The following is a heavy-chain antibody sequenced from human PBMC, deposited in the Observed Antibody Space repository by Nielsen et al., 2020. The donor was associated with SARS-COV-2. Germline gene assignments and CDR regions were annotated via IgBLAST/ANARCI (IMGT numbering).Heavy chain of an antibody. CDR2: ISYDGSNK. V-gene: IGHV3-30*18. CDR3: AKLGEAVSY. CDR1: GFTFSSYG. J-gene: IGHJ4*02. D-gene: IGHD3-16*01. Sequence: GESLKISCAASGFTFSSYGMHWVRQAPGKGLEWVAVISYDGSNKYYADSVKGRFTISRDNSKNTLYLQMNSLRAEDTALYYCAKLGEAVSYWGQGTLVTVSS.